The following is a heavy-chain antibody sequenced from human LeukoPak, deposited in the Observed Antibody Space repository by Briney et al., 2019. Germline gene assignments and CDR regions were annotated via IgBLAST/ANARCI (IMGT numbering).Heavy chain of an antibody. CDR2: IYYSGST. CDR3: ARVGAAVAGDFDY. J-gene: IGHJ4*02. D-gene: IGHD6-19*01. V-gene: IGHV4-59*01. Sequence: PSETLSLTCAVYGGSFSGYYWSWIRQPPGKGLEWIGYIYYSGSTNYNPSLKSRVTISVDTSKNQFSLKLSSVTAADTAVYYCARVGAAVAGDFDYWGQGTLVTASS. CDR1: GGSFSGYY.